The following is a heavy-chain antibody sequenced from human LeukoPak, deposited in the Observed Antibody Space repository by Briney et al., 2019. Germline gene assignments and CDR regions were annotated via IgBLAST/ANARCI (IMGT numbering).Heavy chain of an antibody. CDR1: GFTFSDYA. Sequence: GGSLRLSCVASGFTFSDYAMTWVRQVSGKGLEWVSGISGSGGGTYYAASVKGRFTISRDNSKDTLFLQMNSLRADDTALYYGARWSGDYKFDYWGQGTLVTVSS. CDR2: ISGSGGGT. J-gene: IGHJ4*02. D-gene: IGHD3-3*01. V-gene: IGHV3-23*01. CDR3: ARWSGDYKFDY.